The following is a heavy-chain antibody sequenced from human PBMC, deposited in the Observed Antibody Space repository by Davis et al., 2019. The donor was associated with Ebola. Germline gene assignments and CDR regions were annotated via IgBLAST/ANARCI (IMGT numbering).Heavy chain of an antibody. V-gene: IGHV3-15*01. D-gene: IGHD6-6*01. CDR1: GFTFSNAW. CDR3: ITDQRDPRYSSSYY. Sequence: GESLKISCAASGFTFSNAWMSWVRQAPGKGLEWVGRIKSKTDGGTTDYAAPVKGRFTISRDDSKNTLYLQMNSLKTEDTAVYYCITDQRDPRYSSSYYWGQGTLVTVSS. CDR2: IKSKTDGGTT. J-gene: IGHJ4*02.